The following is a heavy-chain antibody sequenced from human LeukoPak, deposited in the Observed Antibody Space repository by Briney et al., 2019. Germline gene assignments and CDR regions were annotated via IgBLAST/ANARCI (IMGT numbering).Heavy chain of an antibody. CDR2: IRYDGTNT. J-gene: IGHJ6*03. CDR1: GFSFSDYD. Sequence: GGSLRLSCAASGFSFSDYDMHWVRQAPGKGLEWVTFIRYDGTNTYADSVKGRFTISRDNSKNTVYLQMNSLRTEDTALYYCARGYYYYYYMDVWGKGTTVTISS. CDR3: ARGYYYYYYMDV. V-gene: IGHV3-30*02.